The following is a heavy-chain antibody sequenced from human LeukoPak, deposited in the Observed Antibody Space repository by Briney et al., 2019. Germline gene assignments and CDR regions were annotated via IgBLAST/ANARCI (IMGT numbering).Heavy chain of an antibody. Sequence: ASVKVSCKASGYTFTSYGISWVRQAPGQGFEWMGGVIPIFGTANYAQKFQGRVTITADKSTSTAYMELSSLRSEDTAVYYCATEGRMTTVTIGGYWGQGTLVTVSS. CDR2: VIPIFGTA. CDR1: GYTFTSYG. CDR3: ATEGRMTTVTIGGY. V-gene: IGHV1-69*06. D-gene: IGHD4-17*01. J-gene: IGHJ4*02.